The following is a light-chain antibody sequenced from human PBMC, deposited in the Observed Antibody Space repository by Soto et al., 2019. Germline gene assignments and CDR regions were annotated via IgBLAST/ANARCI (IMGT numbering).Light chain of an antibody. J-gene: IGLJ1*01. V-gene: IGLV2-14*03. CDR1: SSDVGGYNY. CDR2: DVS. CDR3: SSYARSGTYV. Sequence: SVLPQPAYVSGSPGQSITISCPGASSDVGGYNYVSWYQQYPGKAPKLMIFDVSNRPSGVSNRFSGSKSGNTASLTISGLQAEDEADYYCSSYARSGTYVFGSGTKVTVL.